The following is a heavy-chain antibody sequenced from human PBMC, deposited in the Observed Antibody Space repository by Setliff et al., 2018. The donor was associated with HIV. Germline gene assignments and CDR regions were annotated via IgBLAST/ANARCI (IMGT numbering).Heavy chain of an antibody. Sequence: GGSLRLSCTASGFTFSGFYMNWVRQAPGKGLEWVAYIDSSSETKYYADSVKGRFSISRDNARNSLFLQMNNLRVEDTAVYYCAREGSSGYTGWFDSWGQGTLVTVSS. CDR1: GFTFSGFY. CDR2: IDSSSETK. V-gene: IGHV3-48*04. J-gene: IGHJ5*01. D-gene: IGHD3-22*01. CDR3: AREGSSGYTGWFDS.